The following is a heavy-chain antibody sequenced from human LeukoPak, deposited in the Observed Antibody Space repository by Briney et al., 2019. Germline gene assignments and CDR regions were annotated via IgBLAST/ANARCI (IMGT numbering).Heavy chain of an antibody. V-gene: IGHV1-18*01. Sequence: ASVKVSCKAAGYTFTSYGISWVRHAPGQGVGWMGWISAYNGNTNYAQKLQGRVTMTTNTSTSTAYMELRSLRSDDTAVYYCATCLTVTTCLDYWGQGTLVTVSS. CDR3: ATCLTVTTCLDY. CDR1: GYTFTSYG. CDR2: ISAYNGNT. D-gene: IGHD4-17*01. J-gene: IGHJ4*02.